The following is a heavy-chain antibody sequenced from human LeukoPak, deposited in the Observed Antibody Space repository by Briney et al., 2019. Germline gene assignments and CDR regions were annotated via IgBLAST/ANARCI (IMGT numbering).Heavy chain of an antibody. CDR3: ARYILTAREDFDY. D-gene: IGHD6-6*01. J-gene: IGHJ4*02. CDR2: IYHSGST. V-gene: IGHV4-38-2*02. Sequence: PSETLSLTCTVSGYSISSGYYWGWIRQPPGTGLEWIGSIYHSGSTYYNPSLKSRVTISVDTSKNQFSLKLSSVTAADTAVYYCARYILTAREDFDYWGQGTLVAVSS. CDR1: GYSISSGYY.